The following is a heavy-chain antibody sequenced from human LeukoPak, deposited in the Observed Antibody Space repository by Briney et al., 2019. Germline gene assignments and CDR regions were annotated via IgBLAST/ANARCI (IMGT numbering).Heavy chain of an antibody. J-gene: IGHJ4*02. D-gene: IGHD6-19*01. V-gene: IGHV4-34*01. Sequence: PSETLSLTCAVYGGSFSGYYWSWIRQPPGKGLEWIGEINHSGSTNYNPSLKSRVTISVDTSENQFSLKLSSVTAADTAVYYCARNSVAGTKIDYWGQGTLVTVSS. CDR2: INHSGST. CDR1: GGSFSGYY. CDR3: ARNSVAGTKIDY.